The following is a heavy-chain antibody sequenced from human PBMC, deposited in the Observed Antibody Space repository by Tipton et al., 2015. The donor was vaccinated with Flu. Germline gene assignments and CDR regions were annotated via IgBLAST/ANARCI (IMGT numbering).Heavy chain of an antibody. V-gene: IGHV4-39*01. J-gene: IGHJ3*02. CDR3: ARRGHYYDSSGFDAFDM. CDR1: GDSIRSPYY. CDR2: VYWTGNT. D-gene: IGHD3-22*01. Sequence: LRLSCTVPGDSIRSPYYWGWIRQSPAKGLEWIGSVYWTGNTYYNPSLKNPVTIFVDRSRSQFSLEMSSVTAADTAVYYCARRGHYYDSSGFDAFDMWGQGTMVTVSS.